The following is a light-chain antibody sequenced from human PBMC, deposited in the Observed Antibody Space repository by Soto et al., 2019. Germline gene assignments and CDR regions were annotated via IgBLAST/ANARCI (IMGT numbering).Light chain of an antibody. CDR2: DNY. V-gene: IGLV1-51*01. CDR1: GSNVGYNS. CDR3: GAWDDRLTAYV. J-gene: IGLJ1*01. Sequence: SVLTQPPSVSAAPGQEVTISCSGSGSNVGYNSVSWYQQLPGTAPKLLIYDNYKRPSGIPARFSGSKSGTSAFLGITGLQTGDEADYYCGAWDDRLTAYVFGSGTKVTVL.